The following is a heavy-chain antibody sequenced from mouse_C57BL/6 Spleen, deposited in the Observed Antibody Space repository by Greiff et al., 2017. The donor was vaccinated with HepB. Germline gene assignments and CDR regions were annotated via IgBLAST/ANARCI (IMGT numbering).Heavy chain of an antibody. CDR2: IHPNSGST. J-gene: IGHJ2*01. CDR3: ARSGITTGFPLDY. D-gene: IGHD1-1*01. Sequence: VQLQQPGAELVKPGASVKLSCKASGYTFTSYWMHWVKQRPGQGLEWIGMIHPNSGSTNYNEKFKSKATLTVDKSSSTAYMQLSSLTSEDSAVYYCARSGITTGFPLDYWGQGTTLTVSS. CDR1: GYTFTSYW. V-gene: IGHV1-64*01.